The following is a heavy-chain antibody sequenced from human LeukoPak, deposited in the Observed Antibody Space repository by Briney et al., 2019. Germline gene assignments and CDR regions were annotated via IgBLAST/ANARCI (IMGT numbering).Heavy chain of an antibody. CDR1: GYTFKAYY. CDR2: INPNSGGT. V-gene: IGHV1-2*02. D-gene: IGHD6-19*01. CDR3: ARVQSSAWYPFDY. J-gene: IGHJ4*02. Sequence: ASVKVSCKASGYTFKAYYMHWVRQAPGQGLEWMGWINPNSGGTNYAQKFQGRVTMTRDTSITTAYMELSSLRSDDTAVYYCARVQSSAWYPFDYWGQGTQVTVYS.